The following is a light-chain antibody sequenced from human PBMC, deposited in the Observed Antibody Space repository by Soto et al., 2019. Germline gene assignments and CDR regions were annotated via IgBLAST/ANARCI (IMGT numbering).Light chain of an antibody. CDR3: SSSTSSNTLV. V-gene: IGLV2-14*01. Sequence: QSALTQPASVSASPGQSITTSCTGGKNDIGSSDYVSWYQQHPGKAPKLIIYGVSNRPSGTSDRFSGSKSGNTASLTISGLQADDEADYYCSSSTSSNTLVFGGGTKLTVL. J-gene: IGLJ3*02. CDR1: KNDIGSSDY. CDR2: GVS.